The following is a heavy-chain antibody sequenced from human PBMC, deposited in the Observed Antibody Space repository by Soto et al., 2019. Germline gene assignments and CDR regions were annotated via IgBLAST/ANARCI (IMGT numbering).Heavy chain of an antibody. J-gene: IGHJ6*02. CDR1: GGSISSGGYS. CDR2: IYHSGST. Sequence: QLQLQESGSGLVKPSQTLCLTCAVSGGSISSGGYSWSWIRQPPGKGLEWIGYIYHSGSTYYNPSLKSRVTISVDRSKNQFSLKLSSVTAADTAVYYCAALSSSGYSAYYYGMDVWGQGTTVTVSS. D-gene: IGHD3-22*01. CDR3: AALSSSGYSAYYYGMDV. V-gene: IGHV4-30-2*01.